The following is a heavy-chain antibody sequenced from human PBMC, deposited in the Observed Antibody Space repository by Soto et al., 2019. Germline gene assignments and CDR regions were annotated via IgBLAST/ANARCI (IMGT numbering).Heavy chain of an antibody. D-gene: IGHD3-3*01. V-gene: IGHV1-2*02. Sequence: QLHLVQSGAVVKKPGASVTVSCSASGYPVTAYYMHWVRQAPGRGLEWMGGINPATGAAKYTQTFPGRVTRTRDPSTSTVFMELSGLTSEDTAVFYCARGGGVGVAGSAAFDMWGQGTVVTVSS. CDR1: GYPVTAYY. CDR3: ARGGGVGVAGSAAFDM. CDR2: INPATGAA. J-gene: IGHJ3*02.